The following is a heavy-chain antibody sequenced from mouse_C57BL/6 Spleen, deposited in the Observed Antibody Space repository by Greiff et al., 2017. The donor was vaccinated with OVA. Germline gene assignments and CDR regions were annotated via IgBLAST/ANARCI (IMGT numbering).Heavy chain of an antibody. J-gene: IGHJ2*01. V-gene: IGHV1-69*01. CDR3: ARRDDGYFDY. D-gene: IGHD2-3*01. Sequence: QVQLQQPGAELVMPGASVKLSCKASGYTFTSYWMHWVKQRPGQGLEWIGEIDPSDSYTNYNQKFKGKSTLTVDKSSSTAYMQLSSLTSEDSAVYYCARRDDGYFDYWGQGTTPTVSS. CDR1: GYTFTSYW. CDR2: IDPSDSYT.